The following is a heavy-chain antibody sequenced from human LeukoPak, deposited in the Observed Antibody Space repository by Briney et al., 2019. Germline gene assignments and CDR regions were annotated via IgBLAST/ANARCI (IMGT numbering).Heavy chain of an antibody. CDR3: TTLYYYDSSGKTGDY. D-gene: IGHD3-22*01. Sequence: SETLSLTCTVSGGSISSYYWSWIRQHPGKGLEWIGYIYYSGSTNYNPSLKSRVTISVDTSKNQFSLKLSSVTAADTAVYYRTTLYYYDSSGKTGDYWGQGTLVTVSS. V-gene: IGHV4-59*01. CDR1: GGSISSYY. J-gene: IGHJ4*02. CDR2: IYYSGST.